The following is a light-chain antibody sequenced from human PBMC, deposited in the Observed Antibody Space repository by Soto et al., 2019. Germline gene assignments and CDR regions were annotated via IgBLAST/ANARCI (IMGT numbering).Light chain of an antibody. CDR3: LQDINYPWT. CDR1: QGIGNA. J-gene: IGKJ1*01. CDR2: GAS. V-gene: IGKV1-6*01. Sequence: AIQMTQSPSSLSASVGDRVTISCRASQGIGNALGWYQQKSGKPPKVLIYGASNLQSGVPPRFSGSGSGTDFTLAISSLQPEDSATYYCLQDINYPWTFGQGTNLEIK.